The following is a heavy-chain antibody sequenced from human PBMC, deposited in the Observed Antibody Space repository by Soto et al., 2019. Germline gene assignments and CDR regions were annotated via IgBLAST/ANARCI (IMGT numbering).Heavy chain of an antibody. CDR3: ARGQDWTTDY. CDR2: IWYDGSNK. D-gene: IGHD1-1*01. J-gene: IGHJ4*02. CDR1: GFTFSSYG. V-gene: IGHV3-33*01. Sequence: GGSLRLSCAASGFTFSSYGMHWVRQAPGKGLEWVALIWYDGSNKYYADSVKGRFTISRDNSKNTLYLQMNSLRAEDTAVYYCARGQDWTTDYWGQGTLVTVSS.